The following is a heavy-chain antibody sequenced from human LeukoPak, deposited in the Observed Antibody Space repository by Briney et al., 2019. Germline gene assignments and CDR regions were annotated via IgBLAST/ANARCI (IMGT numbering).Heavy chain of an antibody. D-gene: IGHD4-23*01. Sequence: NPSETLSLTCTVSGGSISSYYWSWIRQPPGKGLEWIGYIYYSGSTNYNPSLKSRVTISVDTSKNQFSLKLSSVTAADTAVYYCASSLRWPYFDYWGQGTLVTVSS. CDR3: ASSLRWPYFDY. CDR1: GGSISSYY. V-gene: IGHV4-59*01. CDR2: IYYSGST. J-gene: IGHJ4*02.